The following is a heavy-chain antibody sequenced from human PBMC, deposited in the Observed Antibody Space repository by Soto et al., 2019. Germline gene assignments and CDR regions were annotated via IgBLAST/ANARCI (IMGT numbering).Heavy chain of an antibody. CDR1: GGTFSSYA. Sequence: AASVKVSCKASGGTFSSYAISWVRQAPGQGLEWMGGIIPIFGTANYAQKFQGRVTITADKSTSTAYMELSSLRSGDTAVYYCARVRGYSYGYEAYYYYGMDVWCQGTTVTVSS. V-gene: IGHV1-69*06. D-gene: IGHD5-18*01. CDR3: ARVRGYSYGYEAYYYYGMDV. CDR2: IIPIFGTA. J-gene: IGHJ6*02.